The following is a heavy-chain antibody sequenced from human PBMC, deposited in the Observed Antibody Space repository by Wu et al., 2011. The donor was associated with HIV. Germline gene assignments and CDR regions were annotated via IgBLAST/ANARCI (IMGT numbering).Heavy chain of an antibody. CDR1: GYTFTGNY. D-gene: IGHD4-17*01. CDR2: INANSGGT. J-gene: IGHJ4*02. CDR3: ARVENYGDFQFGFDD. V-gene: IGHV1-2*02. Sequence: GAEVKKPGASVKVSCKAFGYTFTGNYMHWVRQAPGQGLEWMGWINANSGGTKYAQKFQGRVTMTRDTSISTAYMELSRLRSDDTAVYYCARVENYGDFQFGFDDWGQGTLVTVSS.